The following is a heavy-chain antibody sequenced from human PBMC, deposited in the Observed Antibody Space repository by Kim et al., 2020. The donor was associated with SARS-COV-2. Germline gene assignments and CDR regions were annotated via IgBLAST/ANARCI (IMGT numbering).Heavy chain of an antibody. CDR2: RST. CDR3: ARGGSGSLDY. J-gene: IGHJ4*02. D-gene: IGHD3-16*01. V-gene: IGHV3-74*01. Sequence: RSTSYGDCVKGRVNISRDNAKNTLYLQMNSLRAEDTAVYYCARGGSGSLDYWGQGTLVTVSS.